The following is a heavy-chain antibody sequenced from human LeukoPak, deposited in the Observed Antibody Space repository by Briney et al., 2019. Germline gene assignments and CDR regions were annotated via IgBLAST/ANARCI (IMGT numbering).Heavy chain of an antibody. CDR3: ARDRYYTMDV. CDR2: INSNGDT. Sequence: GGSLRLSCAASGFTFSSYWMHWVRQVPGKGLVWVSRINSNGDTIYADSVKVRFTISRDNAKNTLYLQTNSLRADDTAVYYCARDRYYTMDVWGLGTTVTVSS. CDR1: GFTFSSYW. V-gene: IGHV3-74*01. J-gene: IGHJ6*02.